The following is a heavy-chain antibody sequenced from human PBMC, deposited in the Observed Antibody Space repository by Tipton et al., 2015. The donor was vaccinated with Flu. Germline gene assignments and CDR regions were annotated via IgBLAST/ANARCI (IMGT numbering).Heavy chain of an antibody. CDR2: IYRSGST. CDR3: ARLFCSRTSCYNDY. D-gene: IGHD2-2*02. CDR1: GDSISNSNW. J-gene: IGHJ4*02. Sequence: TLSLTCAVSGDSISNSNWWSWVRQPPGTGLEWIAEIYRSGSTNYNPSLRSRVTISMDTSKNQFSLKLSSVTATDTAVYYCARLFCSRTSCYNDYWGQGTLVTVSS. V-gene: IGHV4-4*02.